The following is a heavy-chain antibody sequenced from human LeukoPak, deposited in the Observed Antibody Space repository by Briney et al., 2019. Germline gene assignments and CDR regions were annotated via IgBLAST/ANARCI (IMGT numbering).Heavy chain of an antibody. CDR3: AKDYTIAAAAPERY. CDR2: ISGSGGST. D-gene: IGHD6-13*01. V-gene: IGHV3-23*01. CDR1: GFTFSSYA. J-gene: IGHJ4*02. Sequence: GGSLRLSCAASGFTFSSYAMSWVRQAPGKGLEWVSAISGSGGSTYYADSVKGRFTISRDNSKNTLYLQMNSLRAEDTAVYYRAKDYTIAAAAPERYWGQGTLVTVSS.